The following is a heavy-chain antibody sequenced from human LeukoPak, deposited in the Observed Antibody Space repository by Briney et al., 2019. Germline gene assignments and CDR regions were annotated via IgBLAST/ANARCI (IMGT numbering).Heavy chain of an antibody. CDR2: IHYSGST. J-gene: IGHJ4*02. D-gene: IGHD2-2*01. V-gene: IGHV4-59*08. CDR1: GGYISSEY. Sequence: SETLSLTCIVSGGYISSEYWSWIRQSPGKGLEWIGYIHYSGSTNYNPSLKSRVTISIDTSKTQFSLRLSSVTAADTAIYYCATLRGSSSAVLDNWGQGTLVTVSS. CDR3: ATLRGSSSAVLDN.